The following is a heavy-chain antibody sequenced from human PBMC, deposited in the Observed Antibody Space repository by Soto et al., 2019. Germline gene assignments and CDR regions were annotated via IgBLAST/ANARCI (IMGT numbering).Heavy chain of an antibody. CDR2: LSGSSLNT. CDR1: GFTFGNYA. J-gene: IGHJ6*02. V-gene: IGHV3-23*01. Sequence: EVRLLESGGGLVQPGGSLRLSCEASGFTFGNYAMTWVRQGPGRGLEWVSALSGSSLNTYYADSVKGRFIISRDNSKNTMYLEMNRLRVDDTAVYYCTTQFFLSSRKPPEDVWGQGTPVAVSS. CDR3: TTQFFLSSRKPPEDV.